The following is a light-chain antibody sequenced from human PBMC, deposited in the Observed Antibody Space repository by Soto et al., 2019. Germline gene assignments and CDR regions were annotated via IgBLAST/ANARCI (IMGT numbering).Light chain of an antibody. Sequence: MTQSPTTLSVTQRQRSARXILPSQSINHNLAWYQQKPGLAPRLLMFRTSTRATGFPARFSAGGSGTDFNLTISSLQSEDFAIYHCQQYNNWPRATCGGGTKVDIK. CDR2: RTS. J-gene: IGKJ4*01. V-gene: IGKV3-15*01. CDR1: QSINHN. CDR3: QQYNNWPRAT.